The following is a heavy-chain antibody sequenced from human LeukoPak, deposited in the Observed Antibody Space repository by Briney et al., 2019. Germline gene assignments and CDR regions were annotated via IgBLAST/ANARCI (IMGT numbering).Heavy chain of an antibody. D-gene: IGHD3-10*01. CDR3: ARANLLWFGPFDAFDI. V-gene: IGHV3-74*01. CDR2: INTNGRST. CDR1: GFTFSNYW. J-gene: IGHJ3*02. Sequence: GGSLRLSCAASGFTFSNYWMHWVRQAPGKGLVWVARINTNGRSTSSADSVKGRFTISRDNAKNTLYLQMNSLRAEDTAVYYCARANLLWFGPFDAFDIWGQGTMVTVSS.